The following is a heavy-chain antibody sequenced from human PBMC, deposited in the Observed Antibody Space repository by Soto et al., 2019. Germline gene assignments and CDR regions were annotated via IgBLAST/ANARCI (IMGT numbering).Heavy chain of an antibody. CDR1: GFTFSSYS. CDR2: ISSSSSTI. Sequence: PVGSLRLSCAASGFTFSSYSMNWVRQAPGKGLEWVSYISSSSSTIYYADSVKGRFTISRDNAKNSLYLQMNSLRDEDTAVYYCARTNVDTAQNGVDYYYYYGMDVWGQGKTVTV. D-gene: IGHD5-18*01. V-gene: IGHV3-48*02. J-gene: IGHJ6*02. CDR3: ARTNVDTAQNGVDYYYYYGMDV.